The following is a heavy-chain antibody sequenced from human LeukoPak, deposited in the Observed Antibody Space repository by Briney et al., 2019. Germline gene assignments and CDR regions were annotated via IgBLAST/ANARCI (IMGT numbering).Heavy chain of an antibody. D-gene: IGHD3-22*01. CDR2: ISYDGSNK. V-gene: IGHV3-30*18. CDR1: GFTFSSYG. Sequence: GGSLRLSCAASGFTFSSYGMHWVRQAPGKGLEWVAVISYDGSNKYYADSVKGRFTISRDNSKNTLYLQMNSLRADDTAVYYCAKFHYYDSSGYYFPYFDYWGQGTLVTVSS. CDR3: AKFHYYDSSGYYFPYFDY. J-gene: IGHJ4*02.